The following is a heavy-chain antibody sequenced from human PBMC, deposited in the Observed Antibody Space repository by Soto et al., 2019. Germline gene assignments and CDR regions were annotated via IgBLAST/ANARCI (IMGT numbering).Heavy chain of an antibody. CDR2: ISGSGGST. V-gene: IGHV3-23*01. D-gene: IGHD7-27*01. Sequence: GGSLRLSCAASGFTFTIFAMSWVRQSPGKGLEWVSTISGSGGSTYYADAVKGRFTISRDNSMGTLYLQMKSLRVEDTAIYYCAKEVSLGSTVDLGYWGQGTLVTVSS. J-gene: IGHJ4*02. CDR3: AKEVSLGSTVDLGY. CDR1: GFTFTIFA.